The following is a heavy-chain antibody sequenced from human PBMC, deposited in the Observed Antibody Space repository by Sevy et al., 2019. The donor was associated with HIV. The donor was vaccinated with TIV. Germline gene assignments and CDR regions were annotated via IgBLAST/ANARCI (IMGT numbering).Heavy chain of an antibody. V-gene: IGHV4-59*08. CDR1: GGSISSYY. CDR3: ARHYASSAYYFVLDY. Sequence: SETLSLTCTVSGGSISSYYWSWIRQPPGKGLEWIGYIYYSGSTNYNPSLKSRVTISVDTSKNQFSLKLSSVTAADTAVYYCARHYASSAYYFVLDYWGQGTLVTVSS. D-gene: IGHD3-22*01. J-gene: IGHJ4*02. CDR2: IYYSGST.